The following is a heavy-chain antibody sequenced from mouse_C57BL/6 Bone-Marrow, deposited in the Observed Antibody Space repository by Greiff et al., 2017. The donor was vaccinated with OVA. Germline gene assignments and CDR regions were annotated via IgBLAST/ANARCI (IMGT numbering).Heavy chain of an antibody. V-gene: IGHV1-19*01. J-gene: IGHJ4*01. Sequence: VQLQQSGPVLVKPGASVKMSCKASGYTFTDYYMNWVKQSHGKSLEWIGVINPYNGGTSYNQKFKGKATLTVAKSSRTAYMELISLTSEDSAVYYCASWGSYGYYDMDYWGQGTSVTVSS. CDR1: GYTFTDYY. CDR2: INPYNGGT. D-gene: IGHD1-1*02. CDR3: ASWGSYGYYDMDY.